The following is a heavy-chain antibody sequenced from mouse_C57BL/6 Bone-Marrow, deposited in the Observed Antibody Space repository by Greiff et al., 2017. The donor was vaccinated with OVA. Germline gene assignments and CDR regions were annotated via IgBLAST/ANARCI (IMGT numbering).Heavy chain of an antibody. J-gene: IGHJ2*01. V-gene: IGHV1-64*01. CDR3: AKVTTVGEGFYYFDY. CDR1: GYTFTSYW. Sequence: QVQLKQPGAELVKPGASVKLSCKASGYTFTSYWMHWVKQRPGQGLEWIGMIHPNSGSTNYNEKFKSKATLTVDKSSSTAYMQLSSLTSEDSAVYYCAKVTTVGEGFYYFDYWGQGTTLTVSS. D-gene: IGHD1-1*01. CDR2: IHPNSGST.